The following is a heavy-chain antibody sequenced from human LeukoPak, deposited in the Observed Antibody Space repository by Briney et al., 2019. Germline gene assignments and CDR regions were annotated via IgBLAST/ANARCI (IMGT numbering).Heavy chain of an antibody. CDR2: IYYSGST. CDR3: ARGGRWFDP. J-gene: IGHJ5*02. CDR1: GGSISSHY. Sequence: PSETLSLTCTVSGGSISSHYWTWIRQPPEKGLEWIGYIYYSGSTNYNPSLKSRVTILVDTSMNQFSLKLSSVTAADTAVYYCARGGRWFDPWGQGTLVTVSS. V-gene: IGHV4-59*11.